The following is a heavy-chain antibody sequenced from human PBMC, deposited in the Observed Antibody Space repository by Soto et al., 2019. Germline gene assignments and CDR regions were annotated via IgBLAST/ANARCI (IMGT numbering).Heavy chain of an antibody. CDR1: GYTFTRYD. D-gene: IGHD4-17*01. CDR3: ARTDGDLDY. CDR2: TNPKSGFT. V-gene: IGHV1-8*01. Sequence: QVQLEQSGTEVKKPGASVKVSCKASGYTFTRYDINWVRQAPGQGLEWMGWTNPKSGFTGSAQKFQGRITMTRDSSISTAYMELHSLRSEDTAVYYCARTDGDLDYWGQGTLVTVSS. J-gene: IGHJ4*02.